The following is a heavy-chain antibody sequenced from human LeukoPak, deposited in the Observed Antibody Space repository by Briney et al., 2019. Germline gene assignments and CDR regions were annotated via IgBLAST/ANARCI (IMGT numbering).Heavy chain of an antibody. CDR3: AKFSSKWSSAYSLAAS. CDR2: IRYDGSNK. Sequence: GGSLTLSCAASGFTFSSYGMHWVRQAPGKGLEWVAFIRYDGSNKYYSDSVKGRFTISRDNSENTLYLQMSRLRTEDTAVYYCAKFSSKWSSAYSLAASWGQGTLVSVSS. D-gene: IGHD2-15*01. J-gene: IGHJ5*02. CDR1: GFTFSSYG. V-gene: IGHV3-30*02.